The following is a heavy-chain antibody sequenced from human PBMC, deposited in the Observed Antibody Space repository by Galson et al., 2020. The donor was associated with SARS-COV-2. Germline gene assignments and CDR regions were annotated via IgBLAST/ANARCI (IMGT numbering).Heavy chain of an antibody. D-gene: IGHD2-2*01. CDR3: AKDLEVVPGALGH. CDR1: GFTFENYA. CDR2: ISGAARTT. J-gene: IGHJ4*02. V-gene: IGHV3-23*01. Sequence: GESLKISCAVSGFTFENYAMSWVRQAPGKGLEWVSGISGAARTTYYADSVKGRFTVSRDNAKNTLSLQMNSLRAEDSALYYCAKDLEVVPGALGHWGQGALVKVSS.